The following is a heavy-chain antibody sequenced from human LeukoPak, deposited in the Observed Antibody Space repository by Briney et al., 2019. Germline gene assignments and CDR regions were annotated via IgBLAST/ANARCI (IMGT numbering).Heavy chain of an antibody. D-gene: IGHD6-19*01. CDR3: ARLVGAVAGWFDH. CDR1: GFTFSSYW. J-gene: IGHJ5*02. V-gene: IGHV3-7*01. Sequence: GRSLSLSCAASGFTFSSYWMSWVRQAPGKGPEWVANIKQDGGEKYYVDSVEGRFTISRDNAKNSLYLQMNSLRAEDTAVYYCARLVGAVAGWFDHWGQGTLVTVSS. CDR2: IKQDGGEK.